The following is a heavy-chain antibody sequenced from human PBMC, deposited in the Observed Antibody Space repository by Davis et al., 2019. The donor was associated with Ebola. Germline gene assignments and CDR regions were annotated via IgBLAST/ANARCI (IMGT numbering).Heavy chain of an antibody. CDR3: ARVPRGSFYSDY. J-gene: IGHJ4*02. V-gene: IGHV3-48*02. D-gene: IGHD3-16*01. CDR2: ISISSTTK. Sequence: GESLKISCAASGFTFSSYSMNWVRQAPEKGLEWVSFISISSTTKYYADPVKGRFTVSRDNPKNSRYLQKNSLRDEDTAVYYCARVPRGSFYSDYWGQGTLVTVSS. CDR1: GFTFSSYS.